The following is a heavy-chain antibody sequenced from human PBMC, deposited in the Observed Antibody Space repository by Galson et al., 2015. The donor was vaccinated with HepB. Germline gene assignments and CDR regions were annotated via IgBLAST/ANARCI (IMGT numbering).Heavy chain of an antibody. CDR3: ARDWSGYSYGYDDY. CDR1: GFTFSSYS. CDR2: ISSSSSYI. Sequence: LRLSCAASGFTFSSYSMNWVRQAPGKGLEWVSSISSSSSYIYYADSVKGRFTISRDNAKNSLYLQMNSLRAEDTAVYYCARDWSGYSYGYDDYWGQGTLVTVSS. D-gene: IGHD5-18*01. V-gene: IGHV3-21*01. J-gene: IGHJ4*02.